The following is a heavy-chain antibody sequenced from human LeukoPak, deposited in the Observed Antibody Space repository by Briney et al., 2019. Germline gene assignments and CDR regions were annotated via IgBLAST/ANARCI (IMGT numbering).Heavy chain of an antibody. V-gene: IGHV3-21*01. J-gene: IGHJ4*02. CDR2: ISSSSSYI. CDR1: GFTFSSYS. CDR3: ARESGPTDYYDSRGFWVY. Sequence: GGSLRLSCAASGFTFSSYSMNWVRQAPGKGLEWVSSISSSSSYIYYADSVKGRFTISRDNAKNSLYLQMNSLRAEDTAVYYCARESGPTDYYDSRGFWVYWGQGTLVPVPS. D-gene: IGHD3-22*01.